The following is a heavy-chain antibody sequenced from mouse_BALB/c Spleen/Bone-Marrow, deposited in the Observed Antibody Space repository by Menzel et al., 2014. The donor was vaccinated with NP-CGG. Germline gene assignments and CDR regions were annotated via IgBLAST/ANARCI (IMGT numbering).Heavy chain of an antibody. D-gene: IGHD1-1*01. Sequence: EVQLVESGGGLVQPGGSRKLSCAASGFTFSNFGIHWVRQAPVKGLEWVAYISGVSSTIYYADTVKGRFTLSRDNPKNTRIQHMTRLRSEDAAMYYCERSTWSYYNCMDCWGQGTPVTISS. J-gene: IGHJ4*01. CDR3: ERSTWSYYNCMDC. V-gene: IGHV5-17*02. CDR1: GFTFSNFG. CDR2: ISGVSSTI.